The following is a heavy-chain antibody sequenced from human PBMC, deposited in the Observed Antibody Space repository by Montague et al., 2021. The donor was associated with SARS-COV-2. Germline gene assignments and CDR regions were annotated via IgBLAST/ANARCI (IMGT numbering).Heavy chain of an antibody. Sequence: SETLSLTCTVSGDSISSSSNYWGWIRQPPGKGLEWIGSINYSETTYYNPSLKSRLTISVDTSKNQFSLRLISVTAADSAVYYCARPNHGESADRAFDSWGQGTMVTVSS. CDR3: ARPNHGESADRAFDS. D-gene: IGHD2-21*01. CDR1: GDSISSSSNY. V-gene: IGHV4-39*01. CDR2: INYSETT. J-gene: IGHJ4*02.